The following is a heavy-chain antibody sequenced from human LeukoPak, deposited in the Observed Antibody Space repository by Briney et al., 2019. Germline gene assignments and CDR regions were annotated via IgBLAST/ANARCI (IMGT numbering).Heavy chain of an antibody. J-gene: IGHJ4*02. CDR3: ASPSVGAITGIDY. Sequence: SETLSLTCTVSGGSITSSSYYWGWIRQPPGKGLEWIGSIYYSGSTYYNPSLKSRVTISVDTSKKRFSLKLTSVTAADTAVYYCASPSVGAITGIDYWGQGILVTVSS. D-gene: IGHD1-26*01. CDR1: GGSITSSSYY. V-gene: IGHV4-39*01. CDR2: IYYSGST.